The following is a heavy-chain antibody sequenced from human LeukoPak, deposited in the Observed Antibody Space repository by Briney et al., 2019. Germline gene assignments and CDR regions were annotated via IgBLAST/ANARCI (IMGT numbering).Heavy chain of an antibody. D-gene: IGHD2-8*01. CDR1: GGSFSGYY. CDR3: ARRRLMYDY. J-gene: IGHJ4*02. Sequence: SETLSLTCAVYGGSFSGYYWSWIRQPPGKGLEWIGEINHSGSTNYNPSLKSRVTISVDTSKNQFSLKLSSVTAADTAVYYCARRRLMYDYWGQGTLVTVSS. CDR2: INHSGST. V-gene: IGHV4-34*01.